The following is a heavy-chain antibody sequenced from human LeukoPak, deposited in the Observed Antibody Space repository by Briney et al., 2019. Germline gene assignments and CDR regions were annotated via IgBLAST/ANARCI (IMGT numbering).Heavy chain of an antibody. CDR1: GGSISSGSW. J-gene: IGHJ4*02. CDR2: IYHSGST. CDR3: ARDGKMATARGGFDY. V-gene: IGHV4-4*02. D-gene: IGHD5-24*01. Sequence: SETLSLTCAVSGGSISSGSWWSWVRQPPGKGLEWIGEIYHSGSTDYNPSLKSRVTISVDTSKNQFSLKLSSVTAADTAVYYCARDGKMATARGGFDYWGQGTLVTVSS.